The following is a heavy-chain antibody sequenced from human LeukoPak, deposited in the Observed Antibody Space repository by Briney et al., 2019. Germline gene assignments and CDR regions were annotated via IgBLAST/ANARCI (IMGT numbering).Heavy chain of an antibody. D-gene: IGHD2-2*01. CDR3: ARGVEVVAAADNWFDP. J-gene: IGHJ5*02. Sequence: PGGSLRLSCAASGFTFSSYEMNWVRQAPGKGLEWVSYISSSGSTIYYADSVKGRFTISRDNAKHSLYLQMNSLRAEDTAVYYRARGVEVVAAADNWFDPWGQGTLVTVSS. CDR2: ISSSGSTI. CDR1: GFTFSSYE. V-gene: IGHV3-48*03.